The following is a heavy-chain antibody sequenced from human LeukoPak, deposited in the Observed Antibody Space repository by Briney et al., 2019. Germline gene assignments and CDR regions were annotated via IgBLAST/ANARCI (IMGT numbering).Heavy chain of an antibody. V-gene: IGHV3-21*01. D-gene: IGHD5-18*01. CDR3: ARDRGYSYPSPVDY. J-gene: IGHJ4*02. CDR2: ISSSSSYI. Sequence: GGSLRLSCAASGFTFSSYSMNWVRQAPGKGLEWVSSISSSSSYIYYADSVKGRFTISRDNVKNSLYLQMNSLRAEDTAVYYCARDRGYSYPSPVDYWGQGTLVTVSS. CDR1: GFTFSSYS.